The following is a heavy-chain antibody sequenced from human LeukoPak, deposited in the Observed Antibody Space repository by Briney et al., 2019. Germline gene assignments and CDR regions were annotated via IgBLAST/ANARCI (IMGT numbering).Heavy chain of an antibody. Sequence: ASVKVSCKASGYSFSGYYIHWVRQAPGQGLEWMGRINPNTGGTNYAQTFQGRVTLTRDTSINTAYMELSGLRSDDTAVFYCARATIFGVVPDFWGQGTLVPVSS. J-gene: IGHJ4*02. V-gene: IGHV1-2*06. CDR2: INPNTGGT. CDR3: ARATIFGVVPDF. D-gene: IGHD3-3*01. CDR1: GYSFSGYY.